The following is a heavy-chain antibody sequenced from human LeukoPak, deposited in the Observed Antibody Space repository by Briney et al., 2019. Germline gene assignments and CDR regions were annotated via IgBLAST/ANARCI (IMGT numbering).Heavy chain of an antibody. D-gene: IGHD3-10*01. V-gene: IGHV4-30-4*08. CDR1: GGSISSGDYY. J-gene: IGHJ4*02. Sequence: SQTLSLTCTVSGGSISSGDYYWSWIRQPPGKGLERIGYIYYSGSTYYNPSLKSRVTISVDTSKNQFSLKLSSVTAADTAVYYCARDHYGSGMFDYWGQGTLVTVSS. CDR2: IYYSGST. CDR3: ARDHYGSGMFDY.